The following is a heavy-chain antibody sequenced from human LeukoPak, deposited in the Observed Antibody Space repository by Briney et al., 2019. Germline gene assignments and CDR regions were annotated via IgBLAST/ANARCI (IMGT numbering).Heavy chain of an antibody. Sequence: SVKVSCKASGGTFSSYAISWVRQAPGQGLEWMGGIIPIFGTANYAQKFQGRVAITADESTSTAYMELSSLRSEDTAVYYCARVHVSGWHPVSIPLGPHYYYYYGMDVWGQGTTVTVSS. D-gene: IGHD6-19*01. CDR1: GGTFSSYA. V-gene: IGHV1-69*13. J-gene: IGHJ6*02. CDR3: ARVHVSGWHPVSIPLGPHYYYYYGMDV. CDR2: IIPIFGTA.